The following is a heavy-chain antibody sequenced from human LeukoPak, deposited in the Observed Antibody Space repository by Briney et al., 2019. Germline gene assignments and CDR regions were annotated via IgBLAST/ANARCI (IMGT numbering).Heavy chain of an antibody. CDR2: IYQTTT. J-gene: IGHJ6*04. CDR3: ARNFPGRTEAV. CDR1: GDSMSSYF. V-gene: IGHV4-59*01. D-gene: IGHD1-14*01. Sequence: SETLSLTCTVSGDSMSSYFWTWVRQFPGKGLEWVGYIYQTTTTYNPSLKGRATISADMSQNQLSLKVTSVTAADTAVHYCARNFPGRTEAVWGKGTTVIVSS.